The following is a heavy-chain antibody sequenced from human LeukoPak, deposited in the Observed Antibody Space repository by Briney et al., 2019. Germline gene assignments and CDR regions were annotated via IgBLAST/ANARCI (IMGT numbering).Heavy chain of an antibody. D-gene: IGHD3-3*01. J-gene: IGHJ6*02. CDR2: IDYSGST. CDR1: GGSISSSSYY. Sequence: SETLSLTCTVSGGSISSSSYYWGWIRQPPGKGLEWIGSIDYSGSTYYNPSLKSRVTISVDTSKNQFSLKLSSVTAADTAVYYCARARRITIFGVVIAPAGTRMDVWGQGTTVTVSS. V-gene: IGHV4-39*01. CDR3: ARARRITIFGVVIAPAGTRMDV.